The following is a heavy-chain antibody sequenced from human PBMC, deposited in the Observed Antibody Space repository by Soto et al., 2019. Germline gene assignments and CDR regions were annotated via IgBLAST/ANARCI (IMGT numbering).Heavy chain of an antibody. V-gene: IGHV5-51*01. J-gene: IGHJ4*02. D-gene: IGHD5-12*01. CDR2: IYPGDSDT. CDR3: ARHAGGDGYNLDRRYYFDY. CDR1: GYSFTSYW. Sequence: GESLKISCKGSGYSFTSYWIGWVRQMPGKGLEWMGIIYPGDSDTRYSPSFQGQVTISADKSISTAYLQWSSLKASDTAMHYCARHAGGDGYNLDRRYYFDYWGQGTLVTVS.